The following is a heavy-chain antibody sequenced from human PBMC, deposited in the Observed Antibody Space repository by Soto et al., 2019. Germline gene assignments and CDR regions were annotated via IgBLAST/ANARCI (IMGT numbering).Heavy chain of an antibody. CDR2: LYRTVST. CDR1: GGSFTSNNW. Sequence: QVQLQESGPGLVKPSGTLSLTCAVSGGSFTSNNWWTWVRQPPGQGLEWIGELYRTVSTNYNPSLKSRVTISLDKSENQFYLKVTSLTASDTAVYYCASRDPGTSVDYWGQGTLVTVSS. J-gene: IGHJ4*02. CDR3: ASRDPGTSVDY. D-gene: IGHD1-7*01. V-gene: IGHV4-4*02.